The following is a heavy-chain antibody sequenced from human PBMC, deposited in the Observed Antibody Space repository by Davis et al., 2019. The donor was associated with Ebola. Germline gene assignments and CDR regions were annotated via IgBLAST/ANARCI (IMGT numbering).Heavy chain of an antibody. Sequence: LSLTCAASGFTFSSYAMHWVRQAPGKGLEWVAVISYDGSNKYYADSVKGRFTISRDNSKNTLYLQMNSLRAEDTAVYYCARAQRIVGPLDAFDIWGQGTMVTVSS. CDR1: GFTFSSYA. CDR2: ISYDGSNK. D-gene: IGHD1-26*01. J-gene: IGHJ3*02. CDR3: ARAQRIVGPLDAFDI. V-gene: IGHV3-30-3*01.